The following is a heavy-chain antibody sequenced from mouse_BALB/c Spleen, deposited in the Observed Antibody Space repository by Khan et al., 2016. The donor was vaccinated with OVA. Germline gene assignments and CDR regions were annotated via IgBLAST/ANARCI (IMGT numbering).Heavy chain of an antibody. D-gene: IGHD2-14*01. J-gene: IGHJ4*01. CDR1: GFSLSRYN. CDR2: TWGGGGT. Sequence: QVQLKQSGPGLVAPSQSLSITCPVSGFSLSRYNIHWVRQPPGKGLEWLGMTWGGGGTDYNSTLKSRLTISKDNSESQVFLKMNSLQTDDTAMYYCARAYYRFDGYYAMDYWGQGTSVTVSS. V-gene: IGHV2-6-4*01. CDR3: ARAYYRFDGYYAMDY.